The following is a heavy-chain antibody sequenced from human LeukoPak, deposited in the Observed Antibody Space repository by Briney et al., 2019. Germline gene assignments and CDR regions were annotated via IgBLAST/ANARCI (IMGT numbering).Heavy chain of an antibody. CDR1: GGSVSSGSYY. Sequence: PSETLSLTCTVSGGSVSSGSYYWSWIRQPPGKGLEWIAYIYYTGSTNYNPSLRSRVTISLDTSKNQFSLKLSSVTAADTAVFYCARVVTTGSYFDYWGQGTLVTVSS. V-gene: IGHV4-61*01. CDR3: ARVVTTGSYFDY. CDR2: IYYTGST. D-gene: IGHD4-17*01. J-gene: IGHJ4*02.